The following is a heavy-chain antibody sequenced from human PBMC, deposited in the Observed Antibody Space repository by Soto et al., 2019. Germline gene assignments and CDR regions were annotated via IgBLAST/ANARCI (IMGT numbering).Heavy chain of an antibody. Sequence: TLETLSLTCAVSGGSISSSYWWSWVRQPPGKGLEWIGEIYHSGSTNYNTSLKSRVTISVDKSKNQFSLKVTSVTAADTAVYYCARVSGSYYYGMDVWGQGTTVTVSS. J-gene: IGHJ6*02. V-gene: IGHV4-4*02. CDR2: IYHSGST. CDR3: ARVSGSYYYGMDV. CDR1: GGSISSSYW.